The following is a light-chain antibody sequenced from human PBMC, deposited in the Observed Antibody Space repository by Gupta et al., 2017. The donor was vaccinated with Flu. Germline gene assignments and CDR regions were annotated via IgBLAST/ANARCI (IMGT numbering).Light chain of an antibody. CDR1: GSDVGYYNR. V-gene: IGLV2-18*03. Sequence: QSALTQPPSVSGSPGQSVTISCTGTGSDVGYYNRVSWYQQLPGTVPKLIIYEVSNRPSGVPDRFSASKSGNTASPTTSGLQGDDDADYYCSSSTGIYTWVLGTGTKLTVL. J-gene: IGLJ1*01. CDR3: SSSTGIYTWV. CDR2: EVS.